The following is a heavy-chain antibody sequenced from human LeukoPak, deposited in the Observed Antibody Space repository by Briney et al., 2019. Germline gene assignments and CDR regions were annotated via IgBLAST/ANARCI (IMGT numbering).Heavy chain of an antibody. Sequence: GASVKVSCKASGYTFTSYGISWVRQAPGQGLEWMGWISAYNGNTNYAQKLQGRVTMTTDTSTSTAYMELRSLRSDDTAVYYCARDRVLLWFGELSRWGQGTLVTVSS. D-gene: IGHD3-10*01. J-gene: IGHJ4*02. CDR3: ARDRVLLWFGELSR. CDR1: GYTFTSYG. V-gene: IGHV1-18*01. CDR2: ISAYNGNT.